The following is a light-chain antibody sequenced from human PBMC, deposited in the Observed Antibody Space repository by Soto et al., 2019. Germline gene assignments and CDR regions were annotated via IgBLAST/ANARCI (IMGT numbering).Light chain of an antibody. CDR1: SSNIGSNY. CDR2: RSI. Sequence: QSVLTQSPSASGTPGQRVTISCSGSSSNIGSNYVYWYQQLPGTAPKLLIYRSIQRPPGVPDRFSSYKSGTSASLAISGLRSEDEADYYCAAWDDSLIGVVFGGGTKLTVL. J-gene: IGLJ2*01. CDR3: AAWDDSLIGVV. V-gene: IGLV1-47*01.